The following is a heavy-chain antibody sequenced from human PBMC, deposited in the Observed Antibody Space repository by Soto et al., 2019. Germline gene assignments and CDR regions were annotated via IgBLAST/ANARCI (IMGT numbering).Heavy chain of an antibody. CDR1: GGSVTRTIFY. V-gene: IGHV4-61*01. Sequence: SETLSLTWTVSGGSVTRTIFYGSWIRQTPGKVLEWIGYFHYGGRTNYNPSLKSRVNISVDTSKNQFSLQLTSVTAADTALYFCVRDRAFSYAYDLWGQGTLVTVSS. CDR2: FHYGGRT. J-gene: IGHJ5*02. D-gene: IGHD3-16*01. CDR3: VRDRAFSYAYDL.